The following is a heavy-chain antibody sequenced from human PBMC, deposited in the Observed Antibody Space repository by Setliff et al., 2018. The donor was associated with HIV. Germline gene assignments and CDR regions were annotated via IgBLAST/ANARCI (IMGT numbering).Heavy chain of an antibody. CDR3: ATILAGRVRRHRGFV. D-gene: IGHD2-15*01. Sequence: GASVKVSCKVSGDTLSELSMHWVRQTLGKGLEWMGGFDPDTDETIYAPRFQDRVTMTEDTSTSTAFMELSSLRSEDTAVYYCATILAGRVRRHRGFVWGQGTLVTVCS. CDR1: GDTLSELS. J-gene: IGHJ4*02. V-gene: IGHV1-24*01. CDR2: FDPDTDET.